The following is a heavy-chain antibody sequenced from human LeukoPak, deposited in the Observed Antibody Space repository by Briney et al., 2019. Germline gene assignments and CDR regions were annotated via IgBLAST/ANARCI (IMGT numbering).Heavy chain of an antibody. CDR1: GFTFSSYG. D-gene: IGHD6-13*01. CDR3: AKSRYSSSWYLVDY. Sequence: GGSLRLSCAASGFTFSSYGMRWVRQAPGKGLEWVAFIRYDGSNKYYADSVKGRFTISRDNSKNTLYLQMNSLRAEDTAVYYCAKSRYSSSWYLVDYWGQGTLVTVSS. J-gene: IGHJ4*02. V-gene: IGHV3-30*02. CDR2: IRYDGSNK.